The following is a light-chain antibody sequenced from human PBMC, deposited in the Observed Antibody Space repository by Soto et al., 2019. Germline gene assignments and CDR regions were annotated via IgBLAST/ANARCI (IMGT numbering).Light chain of an antibody. J-gene: IGKJ2*01. V-gene: IGKV1-9*01. CDR2: AAS. CDR1: QGISSY. Sequence: DIQLTQSPSFLSASVGDRVTITCRASQGISSYLAWYQQKPGKAPKLLMYAASTLQSGVPSRFSGSGSGTEFTLTISSLQPEDFATYYCQQLNSYLMYTFGQGTKLEIK. CDR3: QQLNSYLMYT.